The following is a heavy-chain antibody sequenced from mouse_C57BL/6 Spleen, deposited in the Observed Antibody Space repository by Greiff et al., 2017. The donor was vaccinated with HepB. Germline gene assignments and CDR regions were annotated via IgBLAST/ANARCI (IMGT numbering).Heavy chain of an antibody. D-gene: IGHD1-1*01. J-gene: IGHJ4*01. Sequence: VKLQQPGAELVKPGASVKLSCKASGYTFTSYWMHWVKQRPGQGLEWIGMIHPNSGSTNYNEKFKSKATLTVDKSSSTAYMQLSSLPSEDSAVYYCARWGTTVDRDYYAMDYWGQGTSVTVSS. CDR2: IHPNSGST. CDR3: ARWGTTVDRDYYAMDY. V-gene: IGHV1-64*01. CDR1: GYTFTSYW.